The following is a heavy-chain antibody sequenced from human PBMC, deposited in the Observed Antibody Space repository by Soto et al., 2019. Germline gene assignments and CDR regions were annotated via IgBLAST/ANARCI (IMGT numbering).Heavy chain of an antibody. J-gene: IGHJ4*02. CDR1: GFTFSSYA. V-gene: IGHV3-23*01. D-gene: IGHD6-19*01. CDR3: ARRSSRWYFDY. CDR2: ISGSGDST. Sequence: EVQLLESGGGLVQPGGSLRLSCAASGFTFSSYAMNWVRQAPGKGLEWVSVISGSGDSTYYADSVKGRFTISRDNSKNTLYLRMNSLRAEDTAVYYCARRSSRWYFDYWGQGTLVTVSS.